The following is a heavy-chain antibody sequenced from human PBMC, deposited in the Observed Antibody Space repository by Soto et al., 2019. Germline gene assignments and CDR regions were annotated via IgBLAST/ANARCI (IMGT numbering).Heavy chain of an antibody. CDR3: ARAFCTNGVCYYFFDY. CDR2: IYYDGSNR. J-gene: IGHJ4*01. V-gene: IGHV3-33*01. CDR1: GFTFGTYA. Sequence: HPGGSLRLSCAASGFTFGTYAMHWVRQAPGKGLEWVAVIYYDGSNRYYGDAVKGRFTISRDNSKSTLYLQMSSLRVEDTAVYYCARAFCTNGVCYYFFDYWGHGTLVTVSS. D-gene: IGHD2-8*01.